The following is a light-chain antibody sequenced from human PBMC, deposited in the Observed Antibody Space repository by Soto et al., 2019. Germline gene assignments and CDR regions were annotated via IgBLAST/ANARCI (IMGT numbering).Light chain of an antibody. J-gene: IGKJ5*01. CDR2: AAS. CDR1: QSISGY. V-gene: IGKV1-39*01. Sequence: DIQMTQSPSSLSASVGDRVTIPCRAGQSISGYLNWYQQKPGKAPKLLIYAASSLQSGVPSRFSGSGSETDFTLTISSLQPEDFATYYCQPSYSTPLTFVQVTRLVIK. CDR3: QPSYSTPLT.